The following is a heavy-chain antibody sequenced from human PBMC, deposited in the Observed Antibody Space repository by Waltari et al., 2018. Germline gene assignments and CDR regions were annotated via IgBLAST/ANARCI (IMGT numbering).Heavy chain of an antibody. CDR1: GGSFSGYY. CDR2: IKHSGST. J-gene: IGHJ6*03. D-gene: IGHD6-13*01. CDR3: AAISSSWYFGVYYYMDV. Sequence: QVPLQQWGAGLLKPSETLSLTCAVYGGSFSGYYWSWIRQPPGKGLEWIGEIKHSGSTNYNPALKSRVTISVDTSKNQFSLKLSSVTAADTAVYYCAAISSSWYFGVYYYMDVWGKGTTVTVSS. V-gene: IGHV4-34*01.